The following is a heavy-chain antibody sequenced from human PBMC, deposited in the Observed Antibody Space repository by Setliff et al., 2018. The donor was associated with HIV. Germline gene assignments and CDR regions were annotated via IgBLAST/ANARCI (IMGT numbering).Heavy chain of an antibody. J-gene: IGHJ4*02. Sequence: GASVKVSCKASGDIFSRYGISWVRQAPGQGLEWMGGIIPIYGTANSAQKFQGRVTITADESTSAAYMELSSLRSEDTAVYYCARDYWKVPDHWGQGTLVTAPQ. V-gene: IGHV1-69*13. CDR3: ARDYWKVPDH. CDR1: GDIFSRYG. D-gene: IGHD1-1*01. CDR2: IIPIYGTA.